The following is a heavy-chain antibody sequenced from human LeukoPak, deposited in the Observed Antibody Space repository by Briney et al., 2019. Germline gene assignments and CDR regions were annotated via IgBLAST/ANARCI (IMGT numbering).Heavy chain of an antibody. D-gene: IGHD3-10*01. V-gene: IGHV4-59*04. CDR1: GGSISSYY. J-gene: IGHJ4*02. Sequence: SETLSLTCTVSGGSISSYYWSWIRQPPGKGLEWIGYIYHSGSTYYNPSLKSRVTISVDRSKNQFSLKLSSVTAADTAVYYCAAITMVRGNYFDYWGQGTLVTVSS. CDR3: AAITMVRGNYFDY. CDR2: IYHSGST.